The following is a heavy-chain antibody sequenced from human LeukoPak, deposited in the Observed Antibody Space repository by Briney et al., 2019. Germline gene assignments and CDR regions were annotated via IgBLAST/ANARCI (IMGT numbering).Heavy chain of an antibody. D-gene: IGHD1-7*01. CDR3: AREGTSITGTRRGFDP. V-gene: IGHV3-48*03. CDR1: GFTFSSYE. Sequence: PGGSLRLSCAASGFTFSSYEMNWVRQAPGKGLEWVSYISSSGSTIYYADSAKGRFTISRDNAKNSLYLQMNSLRAEDTAVYYCAREGTSITGTRRGFDPWGQGTLVTVSS. CDR2: ISSSGSTI. J-gene: IGHJ5*02.